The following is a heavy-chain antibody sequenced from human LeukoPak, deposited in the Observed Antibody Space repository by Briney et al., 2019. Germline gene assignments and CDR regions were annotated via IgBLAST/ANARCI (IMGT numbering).Heavy chain of an antibody. D-gene: IGHD2-21*01. CDR3: ARHPVVKMGPFEY. J-gene: IGHJ4*02. V-gene: IGHV3-66*04. CDR1: GFTFSSYA. Sequence: GGSLRLSCAASGFTFSSYAMTWVRQAPGKGLEWVSVIYSGGSTYHADSVKGRFTISRDNSKNTLYLQMNSLRAEDTAVYYCARHPVVKMGPFEYWGQGTLVTVSS. CDR2: IYSGGST.